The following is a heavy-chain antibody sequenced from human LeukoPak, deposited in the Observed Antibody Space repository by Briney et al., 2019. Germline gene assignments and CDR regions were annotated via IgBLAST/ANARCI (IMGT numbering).Heavy chain of an antibody. D-gene: IGHD3-22*01. V-gene: IGHV3-74*01. CDR3: AKGTRNGMIVVVRVLCPPDY. CDR1: GFTFSSYW. CDR2: INLEGSST. Sequence: PGGSLRLSCTISGFTFSSYWMHWVRQAPGKGLVWVSRINLEGSSTNYADSVKGRFTISRDNSKNTLYLQMNSLRAEDTAVYYCAKGTRNGMIVVVRVLCPPDYWGQGTLVTVSS. J-gene: IGHJ4*02.